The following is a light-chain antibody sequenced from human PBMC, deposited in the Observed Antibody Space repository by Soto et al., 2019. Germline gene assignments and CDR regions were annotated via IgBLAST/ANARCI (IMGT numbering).Light chain of an antibody. CDR2: DAS. V-gene: IGKV3-11*01. J-gene: IGKJ4*01. CDR1: QSINTY. CDR3: QQRSNWPLT. Sequence: EVVLTQSPATLSLSPGERVTLSCRASQSINTYLAWHQHKPGQGPRLLIYDASSRASGIPARFSGSGSGTDFTLTISSLEPEDSAIYYCQQRSNWPLTFGGGTKVEIK.